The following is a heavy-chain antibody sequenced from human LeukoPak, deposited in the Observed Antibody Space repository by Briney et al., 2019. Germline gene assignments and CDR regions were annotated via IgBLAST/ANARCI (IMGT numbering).Heavy chain of an antibody. J-gene: IGHJ4*02. CDR1: GYTFTSYG. V-gene: IGHV1-2*02. Sequence: ASVKVSCKASGYTFTSYGFSWVRQAPGQGLEWMGWINPNSGGTNYAQKFQARVTMTRDTSISTAYMELNRLTSDDTAVYYCARDRSSLGPHFDYWGQGTLVTVSS. CDR2: INPNSGGT. CDR3: ARDRSSLGPHFDY.